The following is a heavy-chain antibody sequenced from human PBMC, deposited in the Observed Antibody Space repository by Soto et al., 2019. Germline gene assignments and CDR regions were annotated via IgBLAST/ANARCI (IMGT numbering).Heavy chain of an antibody. V-gene: IGHV1-2*02. CDR2: INPNTGDT. CDR3: ARERFLDSDY. Sequence: GASVKVSCKTSGYNFIGYYMHWVRQAPGQGLGWMGWINPNTGDTNYAQKYQGRVIMTRDTSISTAYMEVRRLRSDDTAMYFCARERFLDSDYWGQGTPVTVSS. J-gene: IGHJ4*02. CDR1: GYNFIGYY. D-gene: IGHD3-3*01.